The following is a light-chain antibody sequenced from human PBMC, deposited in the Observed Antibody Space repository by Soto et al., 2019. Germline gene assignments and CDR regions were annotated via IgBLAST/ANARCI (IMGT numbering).Light chain of an antibody. Sequence: DIVMTQSPLSLPVTPGEPASISCRSSQSLLHSNGYNYLDWYLQKPGQSPQLLIYLGSNRASGVPDRFSGSGSGTDFTLKISSVEAEDVGVYYCMQPLQSWTVGQGTKVDIK. J-gene: IGKJ1*01. CDR3: MQPLQSWT. CDR1: QSLLHSNGYNY. CDR2: LGS. V-gene: IGKV2-28*01.